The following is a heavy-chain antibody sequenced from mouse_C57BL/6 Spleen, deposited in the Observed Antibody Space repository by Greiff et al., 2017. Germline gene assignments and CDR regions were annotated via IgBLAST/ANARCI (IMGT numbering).Heavy chain of an antibody. D-gene: IGHD2-1*01. J-gene: IGHJ1*03. CDR1: GYTFTSYW. CDR3: ARTGIYYGNYRYFDV. CDR2: INPSNGGT. V-gene: IGHV1-53*01. Sequence: VQLQQSGTELVKPGASVKLSCKASGYTFTSYWMHWVKQRPGQGLEWIGNINPSNGGTNYNEKFKSKATLTVDKSSSTAYMQLSSLTSEDSAVYYCARTGIYYGNYRYFDVWGTGTTVTVSS.